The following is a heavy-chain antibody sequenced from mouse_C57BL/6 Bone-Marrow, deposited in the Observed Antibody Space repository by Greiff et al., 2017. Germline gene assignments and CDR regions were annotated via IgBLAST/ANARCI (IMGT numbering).Heavy chain of an antibody. D-gene: IGHD1-1*01. J-gene: IGHJ2*01. CDR3: ARGSYFDY. CDR2: ISSGGSYT. Sequence: EVKLMESGGDLVKPGGSLKLSCAASGFTFSSSGMSWVRQTPDKRLEWVATISSGGSYTYYPDSVKGRFTISRDNAKNTLYLQMSSLKSEDTAMYYCARGSYFDYWGQGTTLTVSS. V-gene: IGHV5-6*01. CDR1: GFTFSSSG.